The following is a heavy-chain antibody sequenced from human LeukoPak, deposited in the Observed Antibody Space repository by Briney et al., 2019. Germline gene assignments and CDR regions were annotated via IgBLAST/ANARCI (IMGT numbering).Heavy chain of an antibody. J-gene: IGHJ3*02. D-gene: IGHD2-8*01. V-gene: IGHV4-34*01. CDR1: GGSFSGYY. Sequence: SETLSLTCAVYGGSFSGYYWSWIRQPPGKGLEWIGEINHSGSTNYNPSLKSRVTISVDTSKNQFSLKLSSVTAADTAVYYCARGGSCTNGVCYLAFDIWGQGTMVTVSS. CDR3: ARGGSCTNGVCYLAFDI. CDR2: INHSGST.